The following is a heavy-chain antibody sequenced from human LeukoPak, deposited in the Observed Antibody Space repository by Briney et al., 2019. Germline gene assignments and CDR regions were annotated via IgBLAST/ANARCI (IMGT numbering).Heavy chain of an antibody. D-gene: IGHD2-2*01. J-gene: IGHJ1*01. V-gene: IGHV3-30-3*01. CDR2: ISNDGSKR. Sequence: GRSLRLSCAASGFTLRKYVMHWVRQAPGKGLEWVAVISNDGSKRYYADSVKGRFTISRDNSRNTLYLHMSSLRVEDTAVYYCAREVVWGQGTLVTVSS. CDR1: GFTLRKYV. CDR3: AREVV.